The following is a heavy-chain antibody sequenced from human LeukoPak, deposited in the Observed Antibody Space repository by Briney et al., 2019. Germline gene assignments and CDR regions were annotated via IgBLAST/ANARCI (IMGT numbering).Heavy chain of an antibody. V-gene: IGHV4-30-2*01. Sequence: SQTLSITCAVSGGSISSGGYSWSWIRQPPGKGLEWIGYIYHSGSTYYNPSLKSRVTISVDRSKNQFSLKLSSVTAADTAVYYCARTYSSGHDYWGQGTLVTVSS. J-gene: IGHJ4*02. CDR1: GGSISSGGYS. CDR2: IYHSGST. CDR3: ARTYSSGHDY. D-gene: IGHD6-19*01.